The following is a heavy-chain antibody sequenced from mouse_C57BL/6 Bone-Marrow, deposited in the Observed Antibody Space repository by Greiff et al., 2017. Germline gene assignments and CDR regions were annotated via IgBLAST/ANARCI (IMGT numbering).Heavy chain of an antibody. V-gene: IGHV3-6*01. J-gene: IGHJ4*01. D-gene: IGHD1-1*01. CDR1: GYSITSGYY. Sequence: EVQLQQSGPGLVKPSQSLSLTCSVTGYSITSGYYWNWIRQFPGNKLEWMGYISYDGSNNYNPSLKNRISITRDTSKNQFFLKLNSVTTEDTATXYCARADYYGSSYDYAMDYWGQGTSVTVSS. CDR2: ISYDGSN. CDR3: ARADYYGSSYDYAMDY.